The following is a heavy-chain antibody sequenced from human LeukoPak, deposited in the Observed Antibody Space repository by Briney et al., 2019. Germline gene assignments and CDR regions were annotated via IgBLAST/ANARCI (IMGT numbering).Heavy chain of an antibody. CDR1: GFTFSSYG. Sequence: GRSLRLSCAASGFTFSSYGMHWVRQAPGKGLEWVAVISYDGSNKYYADSVKGRFTISRDNSKNTLYLQMNSLRAEDTAVYYCARDYYGSGGVFDYWGQGTLVTVSS. V-gene: IGHV3-30*03. CDR2: ISYDGSNK. J-gene: IGHJ4*02. D-gene: IGHD3-10*01. CDR3: ARDYYGSGGVFDY.